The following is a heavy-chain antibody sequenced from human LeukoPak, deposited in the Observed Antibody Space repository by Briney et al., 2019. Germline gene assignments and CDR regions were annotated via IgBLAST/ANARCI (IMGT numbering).Heavy chain of an antibody. CDR2: ISGTADNT. CDR1: GFSFSDTA. D-gene: IGHD2-8*01. V-gene: IGHV3-23*01. CDR3: AEDWLNGGSPLYYFGS. J-gene: IGHJ4*02. Sequence: GGSLRLSCAASGFSFSDTAMSWVRQAPGKGLEWVSTISGTADNTYYAESVKGRFSISRDNAKNTVYLQINDLRAEDTAVYYCAEDWLNGGSPLYYFGSWGQGALVTVSS.